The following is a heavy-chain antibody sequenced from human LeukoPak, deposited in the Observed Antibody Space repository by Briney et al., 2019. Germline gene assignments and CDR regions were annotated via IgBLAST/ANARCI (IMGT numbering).Heavy chain of an antibody. Sequence: PGGSLRLSCAVSGFSVSSNYMTWVRQAPGRGLEWVSLIYSSGTTKYADFVKGRFTISRDISKNTLYLQMNSLRAEDTAVYYCARDPQYSYGGWGQGTLVTVSS. CDR2: IYSSGTT. V-gene: IGHV3-53*01. J-gene: IGHJ4*02. CDR3: ARDPQYSYGG. CDR1: GFSVSSNY. D-gene: IGHD5-18*01.